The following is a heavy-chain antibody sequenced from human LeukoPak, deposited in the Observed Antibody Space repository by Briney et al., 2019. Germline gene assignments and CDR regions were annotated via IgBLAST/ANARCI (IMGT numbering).Heavy chain of an antibody. J-gene: IGHJ5*02. V-gene: IGHV4-30-2*05. D-gene: IGHD3-10*01. Sequence: TSETLSLTCTVSGGSISSDDSSWSWIRQPPGKGLEWIGYLYYSGITFYNPSLRSRVTISPDMSRNQFSLKLSSVTAADTAVYYCARSGTMVRGVIITTHNWFDPWGQGTLVTVSS. CDR2: LYYSGIT. CDR1: GGSISSDDSS. CDR3: ARSGTMVRGVIITTHNWFDP.